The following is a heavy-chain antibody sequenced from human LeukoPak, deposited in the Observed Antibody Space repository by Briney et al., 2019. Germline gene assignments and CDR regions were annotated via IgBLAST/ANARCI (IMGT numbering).Heavy chain of an antibody. CDR2: IYHSGST. J-gene: IGHJ1*01. CDR3: ARGSSNYYDSSGCPMCAEYFQH. D-gene: IGHD3-22*01. Sequence: PSETLSLTCAVSGGSISSSNWWSWVRQPPGKGLEWIGEIYHSGSTNYNPSLKSRVTISVDKSKNQFPLKLSSVTAADTAVYYCARGSSNYYDSSGCPMCAEYFQHWGQGTLVTVSS. CDR1: GGSISSSNW. V-gene: IGHV4-4*02.